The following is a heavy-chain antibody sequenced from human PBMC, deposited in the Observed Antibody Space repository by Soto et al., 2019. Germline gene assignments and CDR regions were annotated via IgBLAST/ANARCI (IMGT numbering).Heavy chain of an antibody. CDR3: AKDSYYYDSSGYYGY. CDR1: GFTFSSYA. V-gene: IGHV3-23*01. J-gene: IGHJ4*02. Sequence: TGGSLRLSCAASGFTFSSYAMSWVRQAPGKGLEWVSAISGSGGSTYYADSVKGRFTISRDNSKNTLYLQMNSLRAEDTAVYYCAKDSYYYDSSGYYGYWGQGTLVTVSS. CDR2: ISGSGGST. D-gene: IGHD3-22*01.